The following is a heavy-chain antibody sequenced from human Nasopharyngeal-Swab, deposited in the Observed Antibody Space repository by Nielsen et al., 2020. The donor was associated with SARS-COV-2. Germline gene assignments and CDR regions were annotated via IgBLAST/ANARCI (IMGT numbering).Heavy chain of an antibody. Sequence: ASVKVSCKASGYTFTSYGVSWVRQAPGQGLEWMGWINTNTGNPTYAQGFTGRFVFSLDTSVSTAYLQISSLKAEDTAVYYCARGDVTTIFGVVIINPSWFDPWGQGTLVTVSS. D-gene: IGHD3-3*01. CDR2: INTNTGNP. J-gene: IGHJ5*02. CDR3: ARGDVTTIFGVVIINPSWFDP. V-gene: IGHV7-4-1*02. CDR1: GYTFTSYG.